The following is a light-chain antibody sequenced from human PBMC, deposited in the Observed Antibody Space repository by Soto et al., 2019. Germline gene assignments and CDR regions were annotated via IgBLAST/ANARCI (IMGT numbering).Light chain of an antibody. Sequence: DIVLTQSPGTLSLSPGERATLSCKTSQSSGSNFLAWYQHKPGQAPRLLIYASSNRATGIPDRFSGSGSGTDFTLTISRLEPEDFAMYYCLHHGSSLWTFGQGTKVDIK. CDR3: LHHGSSLWT. V-gene: IGKV3-20*01. CDR2: ASS. J-gene: IGKJ1*01. CDR1: QSSGSNF.